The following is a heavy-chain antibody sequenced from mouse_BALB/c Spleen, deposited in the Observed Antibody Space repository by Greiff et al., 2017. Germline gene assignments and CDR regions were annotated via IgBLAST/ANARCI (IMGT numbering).Heavy chain of an antibody. D-gene: IGHD2-1*01. CDR2: IWTGGGT. J-gene: IGHJ1*01. V-gene: IGHV2-9-2*01. CDR1: GFSLTSYD. CDR3: VRDRYDGNYYFDV. Sequence: QVQLKQSGPGLVAPSQSLSITCTVSGFSLTSYDISWIRQPPGKGLEWLGVIWTGGGTNYNSAFMSRLSISKDNSKSQVFLKMNSLQTDDTAIYYCVRDRYDGNYYFDVWGAGTTVTVSS.